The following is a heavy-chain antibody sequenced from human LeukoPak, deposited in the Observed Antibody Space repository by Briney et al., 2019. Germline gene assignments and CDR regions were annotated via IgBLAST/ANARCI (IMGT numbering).Heavy chain of an antibody. V-gene: IGHV4-59*01. D-gene: IGHD1-26*01. CDR3: ARGGGSYLPTDY. J-gene: IGHJ4*02. CDR1: GGSISSYY. Sequence: SETLSLTCTVSGGSISSYYWSWIRQPPGKGLEWIGYIYYSGSTNYNPSLKSRVTISVDTSKNQFSLKLSSMTAADTAVYYCARGGGSYLPTDYWGQGTLVTVSS. CDR2: IYYSGST.